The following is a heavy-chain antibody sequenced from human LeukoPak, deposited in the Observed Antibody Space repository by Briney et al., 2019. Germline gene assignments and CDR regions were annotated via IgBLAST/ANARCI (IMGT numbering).Heavy chain of an antibody. CDR3: ARAWDTTMANDY. Sequence: SETLSLTCTVSGGSISSYSWSWIRQPPGKGLEWIGYIYYSGSANYNPSLKSRVTISVDTSKNQFSLKLSSVTAADTAVYYCARAWDTTMANDYWGQGTLVTVSS. V-gene: IGHV4-59*01. CDR1: GGSISSYS. D-gene: IGHD5-18*01. J-gene: IGHJ4*02. CDR2: IYYSGSA.